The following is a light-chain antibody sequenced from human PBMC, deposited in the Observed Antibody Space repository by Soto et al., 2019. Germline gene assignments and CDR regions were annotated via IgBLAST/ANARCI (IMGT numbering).Light chain of an antibody. J-gene: IGKJ4*01. Sequence: PGERVTLSCRASQSVSSSYLTWYQQKPGQAPRLLIYGASTRATSIPARFSGSGSGTDFTLTISSLQPEDFSVYYCQQYYNLPLTFGGGTKVDIK. CDR3: QQYYNLPLT. CDR2: GAS. V-gene: IGKV3D-7*01. CDR1: QSVSSSY.